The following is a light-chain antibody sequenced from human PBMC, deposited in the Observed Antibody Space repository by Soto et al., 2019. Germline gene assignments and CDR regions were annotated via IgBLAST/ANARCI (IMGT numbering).Light chain of an antibody. Sequence: IVMTQSPATLSVSPGERATLSCRASQSISNNFAWFQQKPGQVPRLLIYGASNRATGVSARFSGSGSGTEFTLTISSLQSEDFAVYYCLQYHYWWTFGQGTKV. CDR3: LQYHYWWT. J-gene: IGKJ1*01. CDR2: GAS. V-gene: IGKV3-15*01. CDR1: QSISNN.